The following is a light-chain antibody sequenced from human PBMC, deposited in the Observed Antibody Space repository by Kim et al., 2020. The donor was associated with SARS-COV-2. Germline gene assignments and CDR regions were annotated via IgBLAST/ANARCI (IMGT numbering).Light chain of an antibody. V-gene: IGKV1-17*03. CDR1: QGISNH. CDR3: LQHDSYPLT. J-gene: IGKJ4*01. Sequence: ASVGDRVTLTCRASQGISNHLAWFQLKPGKVPKRLIYAASSLQSGVPSRFSGSGSGTEFTLTISSLQAEDSATYCCLQHDSYPLTFGGGTKVDIK. CDR2: AAS.